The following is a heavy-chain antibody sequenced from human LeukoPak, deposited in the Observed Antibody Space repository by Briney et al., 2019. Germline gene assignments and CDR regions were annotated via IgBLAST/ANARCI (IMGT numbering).Heavy chain of an antibody. CDR1: GYTFTGYY. Sequence: ASVKVSCKASGYTFTGYYTHWVRQAPGQGLEWMGWINPNSGGTNYAQKFQGRVTMTRDTSISTAYMELSRLRSDDTAVYYCARDRAPSYCSSTSCYTWGMDVWGQGTTVTVSS. CDR2: INPNSGGT. V-gene: IGHV1-2*02. J-gene: IGHJ6*02. D-gene: IGHD2-2*02. CDR3: ARDRAPSYCSSTSCYTWGMDV.